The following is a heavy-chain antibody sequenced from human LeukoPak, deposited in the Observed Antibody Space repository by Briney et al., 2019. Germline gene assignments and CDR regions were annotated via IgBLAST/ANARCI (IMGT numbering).Heavy chain of an antibody. J-gene: IGHJ6*02. Sequence: PGGSLRLSCAASGFTFSSYATHWVRQAPGKGLEWVAVISYDGSNKYYADSVKGRFTISRDNSKNTLYLQMNSLRAEDTAVYYCAREGYYYGSGSYYNVLPGYYYYGMDVWGQGTTVTVSS. D-gene: IGHD3-10*01. CDR3: AREGYYYGSGSYYNVLPGYYYYGMDV. CDR1: GFTFSSYA. V-gene: IGHV3-30*04. CDR2: ISYDGSNK.